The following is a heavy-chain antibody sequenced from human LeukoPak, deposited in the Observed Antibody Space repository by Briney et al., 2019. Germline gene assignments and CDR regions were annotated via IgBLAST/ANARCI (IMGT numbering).Heavy chain of an antibody. V-gene: IGHV4-59*01. CDR1: GGSISSYY. CDR3: ARDGYSSSWYLGLFDI. Sequence: SETLSLTCTVSGGSISSYYWSWIRQPPGKGLEWIGYIYYSGSTNYNPSLKSRVTISVDTSKNQFSLKLSSVTAADTAVYYCARDGYSSSWYLGLFDIWGQGTMVTVSS. D-gene: IGHD6-13*01. CDR2: IYYSGST. J-gene: IGHJ3*02.